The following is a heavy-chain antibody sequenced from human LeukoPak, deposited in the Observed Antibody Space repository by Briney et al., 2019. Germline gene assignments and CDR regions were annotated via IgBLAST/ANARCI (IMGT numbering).Heavy chain of an antibody. Sequence: TSETLSLTCTVSGGSISSSSSYWGWIRQPPGKGLEWIGSIYYSGNTYYNPSLKSRVTISVDTSKNDFSLKLTSVTAADTAVYYCAREGTGLVIITASFDYWGQGILVTVSS. CDR3: AREGTGLVIITASFDY. D-gene: IGHD3-9*01. CDR2: IYYSGNT. J-gene: IGHJ4*02. CDR1: GGSISSSSSY. V-gene: IGHV4-39*07.